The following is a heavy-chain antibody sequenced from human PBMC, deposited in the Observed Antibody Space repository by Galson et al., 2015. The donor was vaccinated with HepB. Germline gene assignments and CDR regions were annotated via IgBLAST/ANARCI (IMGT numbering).Heavy chain of an antibody. CDR2: ISYDGSNK. CDR3: AKVERYYDIRLYLDY. V-gene: IGHV3-30*18. J-gene: IGHJ4*02. CDR1: GFTFSSYG. D-gene: IGHD3-22*01. Sequence: SLRLSCAASGFTFSSYGMHWVRQAPGKGLEWVAVISYDGSNKYYADSVKGRFTISRDNSKNTLYLQMNSLRAEDAAVYYCAKVERYYDIRLYLDYWGQGTLVTVSS.